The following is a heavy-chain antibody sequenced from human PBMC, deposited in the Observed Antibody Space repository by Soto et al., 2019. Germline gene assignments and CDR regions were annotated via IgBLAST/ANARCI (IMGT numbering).Heavy chain of an antibody. Sequence: QLQLQESGPGLVKPSETLSLTCTVSGGSMSSSTYYWGWVRQPPGKGLEWVGSIYYRGNTYYNPSLKSRVTISVGTSKNQLFLRLSSVTAADTAVYYCPRHKAVGGYSNSYEGFGPWGQGTLVIVSS. V-gene: IGHV4-39*01. J-gene: IGHJ5*02. D-gene: IGHD5-18*01. CDR2: IYYRGNT. CDR1: GGSMSSSTYY. CDR3: PRHKAVGGYSNSYEGFGP.